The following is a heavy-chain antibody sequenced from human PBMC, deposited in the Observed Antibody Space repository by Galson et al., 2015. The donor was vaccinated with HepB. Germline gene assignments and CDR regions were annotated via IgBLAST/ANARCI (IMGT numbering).Heavy chain of an antibody. Sequence: SLRLSCAASGFTFSGSAMHWVRQASGKGLEWVGRIRTKVNNYATVYAASVKGRFTISRDDSKNRVYLQMNSLKTEDTAMYYCTPSTYYSNITCSSSWGQGTLVTVSS. V-gene: IGHV3-73*01. CDR3: TPSTYYSNITCSSS. CDR1: GFTFSGSA. CDR2: IRTKVNNYAT. D-gene: IGHD2-2*01. J-gene: IGHJ5*02.